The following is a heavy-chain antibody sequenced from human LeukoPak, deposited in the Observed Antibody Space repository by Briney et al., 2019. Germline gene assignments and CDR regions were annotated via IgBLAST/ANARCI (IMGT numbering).Heavy chain of an antibody. J-gene: IGHJ4*02. V-gene: IGHV4-39*01. CDR3: ARRRDAAPFDY. D-gene: IGHD6-25*01. CDR2: IYYSGST. Sequence: SETLSLTCTVSGGSISSGGYYWSWIRQPPGKELEWIGNIYYSGSTYYNPSLKSRVTISGDTSKNQFSLKLSSVTAADTAVYYCARRRDAAPFDYWGQGTLVTVSS. CDR1: GGSISSGGYY.